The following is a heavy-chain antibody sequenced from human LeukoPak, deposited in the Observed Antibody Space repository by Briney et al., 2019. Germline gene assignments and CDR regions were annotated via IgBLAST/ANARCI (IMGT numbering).Heavy chain of an antibody. CDR3: ARDSASTSFPPAYDY. Sequence: ASVKVSCKAAGYTFTNYGVTWVRQAPGQGLEWVGWISAHNGNTNYVRKLQDRVTMTTDTSTTTAYLELRNLRSDDTAVYYCARDSASTSFPPAYDYWGQGTVVAVSS. CDR1: GYTFTNYG. J-gene: IGHJ4*02. D-gene: IGHD3-16*01. V-gene: IGHV1-18*04. CDR2: ISAHNGNT.